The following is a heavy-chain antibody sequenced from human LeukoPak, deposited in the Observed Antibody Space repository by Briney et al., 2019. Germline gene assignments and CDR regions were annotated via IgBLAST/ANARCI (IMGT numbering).Heavy chain of an antibody. Sequence: GESLKISCKGSGYSFTSYWIGWVRQMPGKGLEWMGIIYPDDSETNYSPSFKGQVTMSVDKSITTAFLQWSSLKASDTAMYYCARQAYGSRFDAFDIWGQGTMVTVSS. CDR3: ARQAYGSRFDAFDI. D-gene: IGHD3-22*01. CDR2: IYPDDSET. V-gene: IGHV5-51*01. CDR1: GYSFTSYW. J-gene: IGHJ3*02.